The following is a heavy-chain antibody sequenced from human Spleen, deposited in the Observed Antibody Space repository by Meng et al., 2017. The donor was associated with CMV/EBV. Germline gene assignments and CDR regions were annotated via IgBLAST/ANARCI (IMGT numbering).Heavy chain of an antibody. CDR1: GFTFSSYS. Sequence: GESLKISCAASGFTFSSYSMNWVRQAPGKGLEWVSTISGSGGSSTYYADSVKGRFTISRDNSKNTLYLQMNSLRAEDTAVYYCAKAGAGSPYFDYWGQGTLVTVSS. CDR3: AKAGAGSPYFDY. D-gene: IGHD6-19*01. CDR2: ISGSGGSST. J-gene: IGHJ4*02. V-gene: IGHV3-23*01.